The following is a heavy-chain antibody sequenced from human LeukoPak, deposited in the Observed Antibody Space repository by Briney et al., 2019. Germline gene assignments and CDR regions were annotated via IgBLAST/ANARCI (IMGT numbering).Heavy chain of an antibody. CDR3: AGPYYDFWSGYYPRAPYYYMDV. CDR1: GGSFSGYY. V-gene: IGHV4-34*01. J-gene: IGHJ6*03. CDR2: INHSGST. D-gene: IGHD3-3*01. Sequence: PSETLSLTCAVYGGSFSGYYWSWIRQPPGKGLEWIGEINHSGSTNYNPSLKSRVTISVDTSKNQFSLKLSSVTAADTAVYYCAGPYYDFWSGYYPRAPYYYMDVWGKGTTVTVSS.